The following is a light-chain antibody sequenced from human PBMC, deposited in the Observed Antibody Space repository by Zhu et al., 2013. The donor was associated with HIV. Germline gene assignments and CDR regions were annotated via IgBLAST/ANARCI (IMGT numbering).Light chain of an antibody. J-gene: IGKJ1*01. CDR1: QVINTY. V-gene: IGKV1-9*01. CDR2: VAY. CDR3: LQHNTYPRT. Sequence: DIQLTQSPSFLSASIGDRVTITCRASQVINTYLAWYQHEPGKAPKRLIYVAYSLQSGVPSRFSGSGSGTEFTLTISSLQPEDFATYYCLQHNTYPRTFGQGPRWK.